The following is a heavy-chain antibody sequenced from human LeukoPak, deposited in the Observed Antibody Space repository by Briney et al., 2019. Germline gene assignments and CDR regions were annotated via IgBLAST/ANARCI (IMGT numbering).Heavy chain of an antibody. CDR2: IHPGDSDT. CDR1: GYSFTNYG. Sequence: GKSLKISCKGSGYSFTNYGIGWVRQMPGKGLEWMGIIHPGDSDTRYSPSFQGQVIISADKSISTAYLQWSSLKASDTAMYYCARRDGYNTPADYWGQGTLVTVSS. CDR3: ARRDGYNTPADY. V-gene: IGHV5-51*01. J-gene: IGHJ4*02. D-gene: IGHD5-24*01.